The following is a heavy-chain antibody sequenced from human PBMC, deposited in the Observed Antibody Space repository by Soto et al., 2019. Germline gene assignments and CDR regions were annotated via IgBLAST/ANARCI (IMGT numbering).Heavy chain of an antibody. CDR1: GFTFSSYA. J-gene: IGHJ5*02. D-gene: IGHD3-3*01. CDR2: ISGSGGST. Sequence: GGSLRLSCAASGFTFSSYAMSWVRQAPGKGLEWVSAISGSGGSTYYADSVKGRFTISRDNSKNTLYLQMNSLRAEDTAVYYCAKRNGFWSGKNNWFDPWGQGTLVTVSS. V-gene: IGHV3-23*01. CDR3: AKRNGFWSGKNNWFDP.